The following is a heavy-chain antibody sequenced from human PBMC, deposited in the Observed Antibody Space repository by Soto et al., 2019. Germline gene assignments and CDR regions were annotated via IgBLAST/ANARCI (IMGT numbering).Heavy chain of an antibody. CDR3: AKDYGDYDYYYGMDV. CDR1: GFTFSSYG. V-gene: IGHV3-30*18. CDR2: ISYDGSNK. J-gene: IGHJ6*02. Sequence: QVQLVESGGGVVQPGRSLRLSCAASGFTFSSYGMHWVRQAPGKGLEWVAVISYDGSNKYYADSVKGRFIISRDNSKNTLYLQMNSLRAEDTAVYYCAKDYGDYDYYYGMDVWGQGTTVTVSS. D-gene: IGHD4-17*01.